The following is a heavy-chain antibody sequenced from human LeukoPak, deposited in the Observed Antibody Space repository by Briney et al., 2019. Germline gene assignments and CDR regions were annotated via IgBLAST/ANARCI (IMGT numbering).Heavy chain of an antibody. V-gene: IGHV3-66*02. CDR2: FYSGGTT. CDR3: ARGNPSSRH. Sequence: PGGSLRLSCAASGFTVINNYMCWVRQAPGKGLEWVSVFYSGGTTYYIDSVKGRFTISRDNFKNTLNLQMNNLRPEDTAVYYWARGNPSSRHWGQGTLVSVSS. J-gene: IGHJ4*02. CDR1: GFTVINNY.